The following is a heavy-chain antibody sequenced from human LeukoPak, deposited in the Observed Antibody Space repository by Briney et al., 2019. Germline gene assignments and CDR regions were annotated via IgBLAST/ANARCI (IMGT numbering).Heavy chain of an antibody. D-gene: IGHD3-22*01. V-gene: IGHV7-4-1*02. CDR3: AREKTTYYYDSSGPENWFDP. Sequence: RASVKVSCKASGFTFTSYAMNWVRQAPGQGLEWMGWINTNTGNPTYAQGFTGRFVFSLDTSVSTAYLQISSLKAEDTAVYYCAREKTTYYYDSSGPENWFDPWGLGTLVTVSS. CDR2: INTNTGNP. J-gene: IGHJ5*02. CDR1: GFTFTSYA.